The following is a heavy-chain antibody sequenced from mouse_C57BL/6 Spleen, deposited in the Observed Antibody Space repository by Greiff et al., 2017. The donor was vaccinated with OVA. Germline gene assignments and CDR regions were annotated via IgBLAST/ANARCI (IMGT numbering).Heavy chain of an antibody. J-gene: IGHJ2*01. Sequence: EVQRVESGGGLVKPGGSLKLSCAASGFTFSSYAMSWVRQTPEKRLEWVATISDGGSYTYYPDNVKGRFTISRDNAKNNLYLQMSHLKSEDTAMYYCARDRTTVVAGTYFDYWGQGTTLTVSS. V-gene: IGHV5-4*01. CDR3: ARDRTTVVAGTYFDY. CDR1: GFTFSSYA. CDR2: ISDGGSYT. D-gene: IGHD1-1*01.